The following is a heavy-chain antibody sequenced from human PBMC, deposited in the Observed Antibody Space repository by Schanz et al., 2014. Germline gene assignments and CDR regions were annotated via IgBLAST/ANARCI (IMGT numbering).Heavy chain of an antibody. Sequence: EVQLLESGGGLVQPGGSLRLSCAASGFTFSTHAMSWVRQAPGKGLEWVSAMNESHSTIYYADSVRGRFTISRDNAKNSVFLQMNSLRAEDTAVYYCLAPDYGMDVWGQGTTVTVSS. CDR2: MNESHSTI. CDR3: LAPDYGMDV. CDR1: GFTFSTHA. V-gene: IGHV3-23*01. J-gene: IGHJ6*02.